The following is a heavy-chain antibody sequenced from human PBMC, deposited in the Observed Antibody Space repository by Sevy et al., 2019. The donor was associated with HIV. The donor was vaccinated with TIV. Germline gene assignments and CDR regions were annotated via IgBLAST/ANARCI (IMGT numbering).Heavy chain of an antibody. Sequence: GGSLRLSCAASGFTFSNYAMHWVRQAPGKGLEWVAFTSYDGSNNYYADSVKGRFTISRDNSETTLYLQMNSLRAEDTAVYYCARQQELEVSDAFDIWGQGTMVTVSS. CDR2: TSYDGSNN. V-gene: IGHV3-30-3*01. D-gene: IGHD1-1*01. CDR1: GFTFSNYA. J-gene: IGHJ3*02. CDR3: ARQQELEVSDAFDI.